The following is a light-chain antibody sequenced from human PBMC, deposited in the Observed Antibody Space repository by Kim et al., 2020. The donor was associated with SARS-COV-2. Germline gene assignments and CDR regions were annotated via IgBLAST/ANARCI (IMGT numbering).Light chain of an antibody. V-gene: IGKV1-5*01. CDR3: QQYETYPYT. CDR1: QTISSW. CDR2: AAS. Sequence: SASVGDRVTITCRASQTISSWLAWYQHKPGKAPKLLIYAASSLESGVPSRFSGSGSGTEFTLTISSLQSDDFATYYCQQYETYPYTFGQGTKLEI. J-gene: IGKJ2*01.